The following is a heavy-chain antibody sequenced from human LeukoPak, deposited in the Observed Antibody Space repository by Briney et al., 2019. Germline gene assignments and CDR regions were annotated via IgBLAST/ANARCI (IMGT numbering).Heavy chain of an antibody. V-gene: IGHV4-4*07. CDR2: IYSTGST. Sequence: SETLSLTCTVSGGSISSYYWSWIRQPAGKGLEWIGRIYSTGSTNYNPSLKSRVTMSVDTSKNQFSLRLRSVTAADTAVYYCARQTASAGTAGFDFWGQGALVTVSS. CDR3: ARQTASAGTAGFDF. J-gene: IGHJ4*02. D-gene: IGHD6-13*01. CDR1: GGSISSYY.